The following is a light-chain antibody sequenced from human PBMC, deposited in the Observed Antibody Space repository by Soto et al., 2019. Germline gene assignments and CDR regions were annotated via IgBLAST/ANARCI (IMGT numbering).Light chain of an antibody. Sequence: DIQMTQSPSSLSASVGGRVSITCRASQSISNYLNWYQQKPGKAPKVLIYAASSLQSGVPSRFSGSGSGTDFTLTISSLQPEDFATYYCQQSYNAPRTFGQGTKVDIK. CDR1: QSISNY. J-gene: IGKJ1*01. CDR2: AAS. V-gene: IGKV1-39*01. CDR3: QQSYNAPRT.